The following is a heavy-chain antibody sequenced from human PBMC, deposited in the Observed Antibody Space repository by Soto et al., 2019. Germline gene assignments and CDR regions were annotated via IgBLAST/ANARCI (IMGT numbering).Heavy chain of an antibody. J-gene: IGHJ3*02. CDR1: GYSFTSYW. D-gene: IGHD5-12*01. CDR2: IYPGDSDT. CDR3: AGSFQLVARIVPGVFDI. V-gene: IGHV5-51*01. Sequence: PGESLKISCKGSGYSFTSYWIGWVRQMPGKGLEWMGIIYPGDSDTRYSPSFQGQVTISADKSISTAYLQWSSLKASDTAMYYWAGSFQLVARIVPGVFDIGGKGKRVTVSS.